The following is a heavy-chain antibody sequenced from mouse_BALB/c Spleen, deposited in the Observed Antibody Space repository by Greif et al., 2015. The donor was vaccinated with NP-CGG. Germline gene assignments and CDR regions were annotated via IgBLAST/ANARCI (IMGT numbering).Heavy chain of an antibody. CDR1: GYTFTSYW. V-gene: IGHV1S127*01. CDR2: IDPSDSYT. CDR3: TRRTVIYAMDY. J-gene: IGHJ4*01. D-gene: IGHD1-1*01. Sequence: LQESGAELVKPGASVKMSCKASGYTFTSYWMHWVKQRPGQGLEWIGVIDPSDSYTSYNQKFKGKATLTVDTSSSTAYMQLSSLTSEDSAVYYCTRRTVIYAMDYWGQGTSVTVSS.